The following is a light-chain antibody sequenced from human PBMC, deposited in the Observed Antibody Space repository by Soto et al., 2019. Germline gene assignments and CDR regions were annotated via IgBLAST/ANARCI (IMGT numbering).Light chain of an antibody. CDR1: QSIGNY. V-gene: IGKV3-11*01. CDR2: AAS. Sequence: EIVLTQSPATLSLSPGERATLSCRASQSIGNYLVWYQQKPGQAPRLLIYAASNRATGIPARFSGSGSGTAFTLTISSLEPDDFAVYYCQQRGDWWTFGQGTKVEIK. J-gene: IGKJ1*01. CDR3: QQRGDWWT.